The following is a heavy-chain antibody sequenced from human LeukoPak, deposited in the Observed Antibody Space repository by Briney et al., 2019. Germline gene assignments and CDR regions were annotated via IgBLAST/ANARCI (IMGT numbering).Heavy chain of an antibody. Sequence: GGSLRLSCTASGFTFSNYAMHWVRQAPGKGLEWVAVISYGGSNEYYADSVKGRFTIYRDDAKSSVYLQMTSLRAEDTAVYYCARDCETHCGRDPPDYWGQGTLVTVSS. CDR2: ISYGGSNE. J-gene: IGHJ4*02. D-gene: IGHD2-21*02. CDR1: GFTFSNYA. CDR3: ARDCETHCGRDPPDY. V-gene: IGHV3-30-3*01.